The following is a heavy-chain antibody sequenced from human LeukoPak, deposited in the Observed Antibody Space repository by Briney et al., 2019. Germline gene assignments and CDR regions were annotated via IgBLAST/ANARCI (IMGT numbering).Heavy chain of an antibody. CDR2: ISSSSSYI. V-gene: IGHV3-21*01. J-gene: IGHJ4*02. CDR3: ASLRNMDYFDY. Sequence: PGGSLRLSCAASGFTFSSYSMNSVRQAPGEGLEWVSSISSSSSYIYYADSVKGRFTVSRDNAKTSLYLKMNSLRAEDTAVYYCASLRNMDYFDYWGQGTLVTVSS. CDR1: GFTFSSYS. D-gene: IGHD2/OR15-2a*01.